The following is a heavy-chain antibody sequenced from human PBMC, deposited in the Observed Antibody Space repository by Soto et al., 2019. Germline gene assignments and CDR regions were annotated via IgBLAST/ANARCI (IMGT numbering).Heavy chain of an antibody. CDR2: MNPNAGNS. Sequence: ASVKVSCKASGYTFTSYDIYWVRQATGQGLEWMGWMNPNAGNSGYAQKFQGRVTVTSDTSINTVHMELSSLRSEDTAVYYCARRAETNGWNGFGADKYYFDFWGQGTLVTVSS. V-gene: IGHV1-8*01. CDR1: GYTFTSYD. J-gene: IGHJ4*02. CDR3: ARRAETNGWNGFGADKYYFDF. D-gene: IGHD1-1*01.